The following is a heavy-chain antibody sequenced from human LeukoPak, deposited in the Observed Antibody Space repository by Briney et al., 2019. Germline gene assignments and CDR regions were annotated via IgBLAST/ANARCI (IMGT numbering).Heavy chain of an antibody. CDR1: GFTFSSYE. D-gene: IGHD2-2*01. J-gene: IGHJ4*02. CDR3: AKGPSGIVVVPGDY. CDR2: ISSSGSTI. V-gene: IGHV3-48*03. Sequence: GGSLRLSCAASGFTFSSYEMNWVRQAPGKGLEWVSYISSSGSTIYYADSVKGRFTISRDNAKNSLYLQMNSLRAEDTAVYYCAKGPSGIVVVPGDYWGQGTLVTVSS.